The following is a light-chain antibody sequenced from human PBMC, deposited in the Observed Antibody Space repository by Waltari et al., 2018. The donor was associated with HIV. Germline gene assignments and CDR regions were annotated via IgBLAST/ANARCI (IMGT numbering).Light chain of an antibody. J-gene: IGLJ2*01. CDR2: DDL. V-gene: IGLV3-10*01. Sequence: SYELTQPPSVSVSPGQTATSTCSGAALPKRYAYWYQQKTGRAPVVVIHDDLRRPSVIPERFSGSIAGTVATLTITGAHVDDEAVYYCYSEDMSKTQRVFGRGTKLTV. CDR1: ALPKRY. CDR3: YSEDMSKTQRV.